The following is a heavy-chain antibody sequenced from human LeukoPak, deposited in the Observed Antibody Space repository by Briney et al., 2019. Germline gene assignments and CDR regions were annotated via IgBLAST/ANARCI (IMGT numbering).Heavy chain of an antibody. J-gene: IGHJ4*02. CDR1: GFTFSSYG. CDR3: AKLANLVVVPAAPFDY. CDR2: ISGSGGST. V-gene: IGHV3-23*01. D-gene: IGHD2-2*01. Sequence: GRSLRLSCAASGFTFSSYGMHWVRQAPGKGLEWVSAISGSGGSTYYADSVKGRFTISRDNSKNTLYLQMNSLRAEDTAVYYCAKLANLVVVPAAPFDYWGQGTLVTVSS.